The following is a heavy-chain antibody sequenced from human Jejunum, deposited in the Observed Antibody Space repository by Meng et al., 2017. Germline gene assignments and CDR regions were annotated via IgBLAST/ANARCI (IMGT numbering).Heavy chain of an antibody. J-gene: IGHJ5*02. CDR1: GFTFSRYL. Sequence: GESLKIVCAASGFTFSRYLMHWVRQGPGKGLLWISRISTDGSRTTYAESVKGRVTISRDNAKNTLFLQMNSLRAEDTGIYYCSRSYGSGEILYHWGQGTLVTVSS. D-gene: IGHD3-10*01. CDR2: ISTDGSRT. V-gene: IGHV3-74*01. CDR3: SRSYGSGEILYH.